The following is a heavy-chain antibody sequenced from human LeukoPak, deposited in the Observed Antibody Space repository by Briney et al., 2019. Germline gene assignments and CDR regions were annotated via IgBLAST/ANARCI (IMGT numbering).Heavy chain of an antibody. J-gene: IGHJ4*02. CDR2: INSGGSIT. V-gene: IGHV3-74*01. CDR3: ASGYCPNGVCSHNMWY. Sequence: GGSLRPSCAASGFTFSSHWMHWVRQGPGKGLVWLSRINSGGSITNYADSVKGRLTISRDNANNTLYLEINSLTAEDTAVYFCASGYCPNGVCSHNMWYWGQGTLVTVSS. CDR1: GFTFSSHW. D-gene: IGHD2-8*01.